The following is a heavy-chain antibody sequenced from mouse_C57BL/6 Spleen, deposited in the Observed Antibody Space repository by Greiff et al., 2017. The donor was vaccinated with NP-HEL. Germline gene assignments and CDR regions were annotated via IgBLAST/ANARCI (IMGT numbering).Heavy chain of an antibody. CDR3: ARGIYYGSSDSAMDY. Sequence: VQLQQPGTELVKPGASVKLSCKASGYTFTSYWMHWVKQRPGQGLEWIGNINPSNGGTNYNEKFKSKATLTVDKSSSTAYMQLSSLTSEDSAVXYCARGIYYGSSDSAMDYWGQGTSVTVSS. CDR2: INPSNGGT. V-gene: IGHV1-53*01. CDR1: GYTFTSYW. D-gene: IGHD1-1*01. J-gene: IGHJ4*01.